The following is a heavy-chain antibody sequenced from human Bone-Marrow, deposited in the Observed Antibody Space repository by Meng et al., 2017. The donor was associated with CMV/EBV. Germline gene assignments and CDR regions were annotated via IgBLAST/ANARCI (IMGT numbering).Heavy chain of an antibody. V-gene: IGHV3-30*02. CDR1: GFTFNNYA. CDR2: IRYDGSNK. CDR3: ARDGYDFWSGYYRVLPQTYYYYGMDV. D-gene: IGHD3-3*01. J-gene: IGHJ6*02. Sequence: GGSLRLSCAASGFTFNNYAMHWVRQAPGKGLEWVAFIRYDGSNKYYADSVKGRFTISRDNSKNTLYLQMNSLRAEDTAVYYCARDGYDFWSGYYRVLPQTYYYYGMDVWGQGPTVTVSS.